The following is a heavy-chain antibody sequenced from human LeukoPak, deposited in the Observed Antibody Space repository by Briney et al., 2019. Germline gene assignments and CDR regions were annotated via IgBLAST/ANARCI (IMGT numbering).Heavy chain of an antibody. D-gene: IGHD3-9*01. V-gene: IGHV1-18*04. CDR3: ARDSDYDILTGYYTSVNRGFDY. CDR2: ISAYNGNT. CDR1: GYTFTSYG. Sequence: ASVKVSCKASGYTFTSYGISWVRQAPGQGLEWMGWISAYNGNTNYAQKLQGRVTMTTDTSTSTAHMELRSLRSDDTAVYYCARDSDYDILTGYYTSVNRGFDYWGQGTLVTVSS. J-gene: IGHJ4*02.